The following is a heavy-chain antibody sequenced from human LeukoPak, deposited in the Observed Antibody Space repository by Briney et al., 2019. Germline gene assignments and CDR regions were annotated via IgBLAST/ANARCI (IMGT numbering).Heavy chain of an antibody. CDR3: ARDKTISDIGGSKSDR. J-gene: IGHJ5*02. CDR1: GFTFSNYW. D-gene: IGHD4-23*01. V-gene: IGHV3-7*03. CDR2: IKEDGSEQ. Sequence: GGSLRLSCAASGFTFSNYWMSWVRQAPGKGLEWVAQIKEDGSEQYYVDSVKGRFTISRDNAKNSLFLQLDSLGAEDTALYYCARDKTISDIGGSKSDRWGQGTLVTVSS.